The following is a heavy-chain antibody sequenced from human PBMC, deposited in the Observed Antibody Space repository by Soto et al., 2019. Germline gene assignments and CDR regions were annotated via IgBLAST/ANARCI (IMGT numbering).Heavy chain of an antibody. CDR2: IIPIFGTA. Sequence: SVKVSCKASGGTFSSYAISWVRQAPGQGLEWMGGIIPIFGTANYAQKFQGRVTITADESTSTAYMELSSLRSEDTAVYYCASARDSSGYYLYYYYGMDVWGQGTTVTVSS. D-gene: IGHD3-22*01. CDR3: ASARDSSGYYLYYYYGMDV. CDR1: GGTFSSYA. J-gene: IGHJ6*02. V-gene: IGHV1-69*13.